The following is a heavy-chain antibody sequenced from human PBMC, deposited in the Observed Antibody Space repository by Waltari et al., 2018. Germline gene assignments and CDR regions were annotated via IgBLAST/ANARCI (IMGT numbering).Heavy chain of an antibody. D-gene: IGHD2-15*01. Sequence: QVQLQESGPGLVKPSGTLSLTCGVSGDSMTGNYWWSWVRQPPGKGLEWIGQVHRSGRTNYNPPLESRVTVSIDTSNTQISLELTSATAADTALYFCVRDRGRGLYLDSWGRGILVTVSP. V-gene: IGHV4-4*02. J-gene: IGHJ4*02. CDR3: VRDRGRGLYLDS. CDR1: GDSMTGNYW. CDR2: VHRSGRT.